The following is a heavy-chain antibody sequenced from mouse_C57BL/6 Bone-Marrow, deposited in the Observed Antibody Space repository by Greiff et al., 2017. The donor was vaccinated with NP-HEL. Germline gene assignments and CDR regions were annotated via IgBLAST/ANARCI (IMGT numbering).Heavy chain of an antibody. D-gene: IGHD1-1*01. J-gene: IGHJ1*03. Sequence: QVQLQQPGAELVMPGASVKLSCKASGYTFTSYWMHWVKQRPGQGLEWIGEIDPSDSYTNYNQKFKGKSTLTVDKSSSTAYMQLSSLTSEDSAVYYCARRGALLLRGYVDVWGTGTTVTVSS. CDR2: IDPSDSYT. V-gene: IGHV1-69*01. CDR1: GYTFTSYW. CDR3: ARRGALLLRGYVDV.